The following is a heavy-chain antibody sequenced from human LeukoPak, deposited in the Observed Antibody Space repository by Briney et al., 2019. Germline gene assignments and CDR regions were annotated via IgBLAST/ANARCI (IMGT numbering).Heavy chain of an antibody. V-gene: IGHV1-46*01. CDR3: ARSMIRGVTYYFDY. CDR1: GYTFTSYY. J-gene: IGHJ4*02. CDR2: TNPSGDST. Sequence: ASVKVSCKASGYTFTSYYMHWVRQAPGQGLEWMGVTNPSGDSTSYAQKFQGRVTMTRDTSTSTVYMELSSLRSEDTAVHYCARSMIRGVTYYFDYWGQGTLVTVSS. D-gene: IGHD3-10*01.